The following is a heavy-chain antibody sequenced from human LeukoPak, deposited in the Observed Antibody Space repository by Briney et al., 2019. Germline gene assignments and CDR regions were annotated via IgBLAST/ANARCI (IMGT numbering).Heavy chain of an antibody. CDR2: IYSGGST. CDR1: GFTLSSNY. V-gene: IGHV3-53*01. CDR3: ARSLWFDY. J-gene: IGHJ5*01. Sequence: PGGSLSLSCPASGFTLSSNYMSWVRPAPGKGMEWVSVIYSGGSTYYAECVKGRLTISRDNSKNRLYLQMNGLRAEDTAVYYCARSLWFDYWGQGTLVTVSS.